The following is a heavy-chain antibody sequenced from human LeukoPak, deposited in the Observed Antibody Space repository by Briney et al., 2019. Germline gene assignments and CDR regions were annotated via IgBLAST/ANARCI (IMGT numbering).Heavy chain of an antibody. CDR3: ARAPCSSTSCPDY. CDR1: GFTFSDYY. D-gene: IGHD2-2*01. Sequence: GGPLRLSCAASGFTFSDYYMSWIRQAPGKGLEWVSYISSSGSTIYYADSVKGRFTISRDNAKNSLYLQMNSLRAEDTAVYYCARAPCSSTSCPDYWGQGTLVTVSS. CDR2: ISSSGSTI. V-gene: IGHV3-11*01. J-gene: IGHJ4*02.